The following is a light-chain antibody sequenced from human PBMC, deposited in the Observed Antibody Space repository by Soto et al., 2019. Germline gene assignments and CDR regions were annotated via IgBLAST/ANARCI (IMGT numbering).Light chain of an antibody. Sequence: IQMTQSPSSLSASVGDRVTITCRASQGSTNYLAWYQQKPGKVPKLLIYAASTLHSGVPSRFSGSGSGADFTLTISSLQPEDVATYYCRNYNSAPFSFGPGTKVDIK. CDR1: QGSTNY. CDR3: RNYNSAPFS. CDR2: AAS. V-gene: IGKV1-27*01. J-gene: IGKJ3*01.